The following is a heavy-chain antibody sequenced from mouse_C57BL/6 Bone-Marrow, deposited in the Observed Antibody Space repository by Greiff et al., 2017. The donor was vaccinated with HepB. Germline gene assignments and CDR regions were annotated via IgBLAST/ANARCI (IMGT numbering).Heavy chain of an antibody. J-gene: IGHJ1*03. CDR1: GYTFTDYY. Sequence: QVQLQQSGAELVRPGASVKLSCKASGYTFTDYYINWVKQRPGQGLEWIARIYPGSGNTYYNEKFKGKATLTAEKSSSTAYMQLSSLTSEDSAVYFCARRHYGSSHWYFDVWGTGTTVTVSS. CDR2: IYPGSGNT. CDR3: ARRHYGSSHWYFDV. V-gene: IGHV1-76*01. D-gene: IGHD1-1*01.